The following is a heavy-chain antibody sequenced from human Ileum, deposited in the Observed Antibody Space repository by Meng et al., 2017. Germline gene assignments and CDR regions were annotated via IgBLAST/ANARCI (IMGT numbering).Heavy chain of an antibody. J-gene: IGHJ6*02. CDR2: INPNSGGT. D-gene: IGHD3-10*01. CDR1: GYTFTGYY. Sequence: ASVKVSCKASGYTFTGYYMRWVRQAPGQGLEWMGRINPNSGGTNYAQKFQGRVTMTRDTSISTDYMELSRLRSDDTAVYYCAGWFGEGFGGMDVWGQGNTVNVCS. CDR3: AGWFGEGFGGMDV. V-gene: IGHV1-2*06.